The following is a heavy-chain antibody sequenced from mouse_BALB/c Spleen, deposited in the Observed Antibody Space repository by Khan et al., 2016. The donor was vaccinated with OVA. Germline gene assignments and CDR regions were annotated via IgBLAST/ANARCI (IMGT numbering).Heavy chain of an antibody. J-gene: IGHJ2*01. Sequence: EVELVESGPGLVKPSQSLSLTCTVTGYSITSGYGWNWIRQFPGNKLEWMGYISYSGSTNYNPSLKSRISITRDTSKNQFFLQLNSVTNEDTATYYCARTARIKYWGQGTTLKGAS. CDR1: GYSITSGYG. CDR2: ISYSGST. V-gene: IGHV3-2*02. CDR3: ARTARIKY. D-gene: IGHD1-2*01.